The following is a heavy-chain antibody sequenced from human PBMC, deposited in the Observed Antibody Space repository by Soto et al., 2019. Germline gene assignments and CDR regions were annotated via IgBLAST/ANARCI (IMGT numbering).Heavy chain of an antibody. J-gene: IGHJ4*02. V-gene: IGHV1-18*01. CDR3: ARHRSSGWPETPYVDY. CDR2: IGANEGNT. CDR1: GFTLITYG. Sequence: QVQLVQSGPELKKPGASVKVSCKASGFTLITYGIDWVRQAPGQGLEWMGWIGANEGNTNFAQKLQGRVTLTTDTSTDTAYMELRSLRSDDTALYYCARHRSSGWPETPYVDYWGQGTLLTVAS. D-gene: IGHD6-19*01.